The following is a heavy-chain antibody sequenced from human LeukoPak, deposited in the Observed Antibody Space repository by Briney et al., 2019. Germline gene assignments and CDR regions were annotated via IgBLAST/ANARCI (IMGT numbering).Heavy chain of an antibody. D-gene: IGHD3-10*01. CDR1: GDSVTNHY. V-gene: IGHV4-59*02. CDR3: AGSGGLANQGAVFDY. CDR2: IYYSGSI. J-gene: IGHJ4*02. Sequence: SETLSLTCIVSGDSVTNHYWSLIRQPPGKGLEWIWYIYYSGSINYNPSLKSRVTISVDTSRNQFSMKLNSVTAADTAVYYCAGSGGLANQGAVFDYWGQGTLVTVSS.